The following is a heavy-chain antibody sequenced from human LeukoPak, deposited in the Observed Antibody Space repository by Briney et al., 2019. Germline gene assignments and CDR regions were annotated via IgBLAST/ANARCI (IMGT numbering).Heavy chain of an antibody. D-gene: IGHD1-26*01. CDR1: GDSISSNNW. Sequence: SGTLSLTCAVSGDSISSNNWWHWVRQPPGKGLEWIGEILHSGSTHYNPSLTSRVTISVDKSKNHFSLTLRSVTAADTAVYYCARGEWDLLFDYWGQGTLVTVSS. CDR3: ARGEWDLLFDY. V-gene: IGHV4-4*02. J-gene: IGHJ4*02. CDR2: ILHSGST.